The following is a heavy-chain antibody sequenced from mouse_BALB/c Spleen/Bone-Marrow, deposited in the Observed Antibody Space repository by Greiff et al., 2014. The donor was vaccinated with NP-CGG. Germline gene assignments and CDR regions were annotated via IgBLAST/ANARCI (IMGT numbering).Heavy chain of an antibody. D-gene: IGHD6-1*01. V-gene: IGHV14-3*02. CDR2: IDPANGNT. CDR1: GFNIKDTY. J-gene: IGHJ2*01. Sequence: EVQLQQSGADLVKPGASVKLSCTTSGFNIKDTYMHWVKQRPEQGLEWIGRIDPANGNTKYDPKFQGKATITADTSSNTAYLQLSSLTSEDTAVYYCARWDDSASAYWGQGTPLTVS. CDR3: ARWDDSASAY.